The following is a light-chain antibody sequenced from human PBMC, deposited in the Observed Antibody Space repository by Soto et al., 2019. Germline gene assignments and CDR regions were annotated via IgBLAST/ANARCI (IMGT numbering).Light chain of an antibody. CDR3: QHYGSSPLP. CDR1: QTISSSY. J-gene: IGKJ1*01. Sequence: EIVLTQSPGTLSLSPGERATLSCRASQTISSSYLAWYQQKPGQAPRLLIYGASSKATGIPDRFSGSGSGTDFTLPISRLEPEDFAVYYCQHYGSSPLPVGQGTKEEIK. V-gene: IGKV3-20*01. CDR2: GAS.